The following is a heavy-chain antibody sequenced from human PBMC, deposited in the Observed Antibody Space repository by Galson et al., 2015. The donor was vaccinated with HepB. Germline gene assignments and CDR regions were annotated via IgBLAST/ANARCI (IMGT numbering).Heavy chain of an antibody. CDR1: GFTFSSYS. CDR2: ISSSSSTI. V-gene: IGHV3-48*02. CDR3: ARDTTIPLWFGELWGYYYGMDV. J-gene: IGHJ6*02. Sequence: SLRLSCAASGFTFSSYSMNWVRQAPGKGLEWVSYISSSSSTIYYADSVKGRFTISRDNAKNSLYLQMNSLRDEDTAVYYCARDTTIPLWFGELWGYYYGMDVWGQGTTVTVSS. D-gene: IGHD3-10*01.